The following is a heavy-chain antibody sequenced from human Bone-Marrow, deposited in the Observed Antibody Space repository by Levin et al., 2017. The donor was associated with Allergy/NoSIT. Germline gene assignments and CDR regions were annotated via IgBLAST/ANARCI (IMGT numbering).Heavy chain of an antibody. CDR3: ARVWGSVDY. J-gene: IGHJ4*02. D-gene: IGHD3-16*01. V-gene: IGHV1-8*01. CDR2: MNPNSGNT. Sequence: GESLKISCKASGYPFTSYDINWVRQATGQGLEWMGWMNPNSGNTGYAQKFQGRVTMTRNAAISTAYMELNSLRSEDTAVYYCARVWGSVDYWGQGTLVTVSS. CDR1: GYPFTSYD.